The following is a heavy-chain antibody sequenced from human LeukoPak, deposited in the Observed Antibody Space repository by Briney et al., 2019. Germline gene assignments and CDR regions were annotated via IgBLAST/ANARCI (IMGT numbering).Heavy chain of an antibody. J-gene: IGHJ4*02. Sequence: SETLSLTCAVSGYSISSGYYCGWIRQPPGKGLELIGSIYHSGSTYYNPSLTSPVTISVDTSKNHFSRKLSSVTAADTACNHCARGGGGDPFDYWGQGTLVTVSS. CDR3: ARGGGGDPFDY. CDR2: IYHSGST. V-gene: IGHV4-38-2*01. D-gene: IGHD2-21*01. CDR1: GYSISSGYY.